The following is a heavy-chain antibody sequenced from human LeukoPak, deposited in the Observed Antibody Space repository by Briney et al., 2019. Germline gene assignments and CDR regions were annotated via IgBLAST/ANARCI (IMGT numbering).Heavy chain of an antibody. V-gene: IGHV1-24*01. Sequence: GASVKVSCEVSGYTLTELSMHWVRQAPGKGLEWMGGFDPEDGETIYAQKFQGRVTMTEDTSTDTAYMELSSLRSEDTAVYYCATGGYNWDVWEDWGQGTLVTVSS. CDR3: ATGGYNWDVWED. J-gene: IGHJ4*02. CDR1: GYTLTELS. D-gene: IGHD5-24*01. CDR2: FDPEDGET.